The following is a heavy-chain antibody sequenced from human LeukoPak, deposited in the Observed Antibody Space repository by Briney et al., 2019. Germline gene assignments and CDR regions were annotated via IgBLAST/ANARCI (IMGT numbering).Heavy chain of an antibody. CDR1: GFTFSSYG. Sequence: GGSLRLSCAASGFTFSSYGMHWVRQAPGKGLEWVAVISYDGSNKYYADSVKGRFTISGDNSKNTLYLQMNSLRAEDTAVYYCAKDLDTAFDYWGQGTLVTVSS. J-gene: IGHJ4*02. V-gene: IGHV3-30*18. CDR2: ISYDGSNK. D-gene: IGHD5-18*01. CDR3: AKDLDTAFDY.